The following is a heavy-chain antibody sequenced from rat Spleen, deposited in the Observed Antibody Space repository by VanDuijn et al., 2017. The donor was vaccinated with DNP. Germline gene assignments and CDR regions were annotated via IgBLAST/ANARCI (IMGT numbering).Heavy chain of an antibody. V-gene: IGHV5-31*01. Sequence: EVQLVESGGDLVQPGRSLKVSCVVSGFTFNKYWMTWIRQVPGKGLEWVASITTSGDSTYSPDSVKGRFTISRDYAKNTQYLQMDSLRSEDTATYYCARPDYWGQGVMVTVSS. CDR2: ITTSGDST. CDR3: ARPDY. CDR1: GFTFNKYW. J-gene: IGHJ2*01.